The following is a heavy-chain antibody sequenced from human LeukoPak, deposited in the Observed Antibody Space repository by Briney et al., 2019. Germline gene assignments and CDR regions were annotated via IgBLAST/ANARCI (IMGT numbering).Heavy chain of an antibody. CDR3: AREVRGYYFDY. CDR2: ISSGGNT. CDR1: GFIVSSNY. D-gene: IGHD3-22*01. J-gene: IGHJ4*02. Sequence: GGSLRLSCAASGFIVSSNYRSWVRQAPGKGLEWVSVISSGGNTYYADSGKGRFTISRDNSKNTVLLQMNSLRAEDTAVYYCAREVRGYYFDYWGQGTLVTVSS. V-gene: IGHV3-53*01.